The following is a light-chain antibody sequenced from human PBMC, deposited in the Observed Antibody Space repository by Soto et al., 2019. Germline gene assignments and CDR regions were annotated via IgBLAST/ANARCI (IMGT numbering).Light chain of an antibody. CDR3: QQRSNWPRT. Sequence: EIVLTQSPCTLSLSQGERATLSCRASQSVSSSYLAWYQQKPGQAPRLLIYGASSRATGIPDRFSGSGSGTDFTLTISSLEPEDFAVYYCQQRSNWPRTFGQGTRLEIK. J-gene: IGKJ5*01. CDR2: GAS. V-gene: IGKV3D-20*02. CDR1: QSVSSSY.